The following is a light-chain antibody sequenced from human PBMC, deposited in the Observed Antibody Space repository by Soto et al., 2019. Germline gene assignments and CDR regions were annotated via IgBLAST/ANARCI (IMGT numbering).Light chain of an antibody. CDR2: GTS. J-gene: IGKJ4*01. Sequence: ELTQSPGAPSLSPGERATRSGGASQSVVSSFLAWYKQKPGQAPRLLMYGTSNSASGIPDRFSGSGSGTGFTLTISRLEPEDLAVYYCQQYAASSGTFGGGTKVDIK. CDR1: QSVVSSF. V-gene: IGKV3-20*01. CDR3: QQYAASSGT.